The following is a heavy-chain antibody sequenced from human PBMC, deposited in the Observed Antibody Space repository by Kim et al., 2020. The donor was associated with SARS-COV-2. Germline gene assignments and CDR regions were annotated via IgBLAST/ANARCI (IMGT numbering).Heavy chain of an antibody. Sequence: GESLKISCKGSGYDFTDYWIGWVRQMPGKGLEWMGIIYPGDSDTKYSPSFQGQVTISADDSITTAYVQWSSLRASDTAIYYCARAPSGTLAPYYFDFWGQ. D-gene: IGHD1-26*01. J-gene: IGHJ4*02. V-gene: IGHV5-51*01. CDR1: GYDFTDYW. CDR3: ARAPSGTLAPYYFDF. CDR2: IYPGDSDT.